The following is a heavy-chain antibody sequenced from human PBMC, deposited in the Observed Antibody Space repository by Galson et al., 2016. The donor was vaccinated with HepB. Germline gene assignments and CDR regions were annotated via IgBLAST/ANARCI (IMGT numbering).Heavy chain of an antibody. CDR2: IYSGGNT. D-gene: IGHD5-12*01. J-gene: IGHJ4*02. Sequence: SLRLSCAASGFTVSSNYMSWVCQAPGKGLEWVSVIYSGGNTYYADSVKGRFTISRDKSKNTLYLQMNNLRAEDTAVYYWARAVDPRGRGAVGYWGQGTLVTVSS. V-gene: IGHV3-53*01. CDR3: ARAVDPRGRGAVGY. CDR1: GFTVSSNY.